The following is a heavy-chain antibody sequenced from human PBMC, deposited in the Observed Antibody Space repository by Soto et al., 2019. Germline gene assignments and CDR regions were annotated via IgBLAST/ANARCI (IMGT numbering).Heavy chain of an antibody. D-gene: IGHD3-10*01. CDR2: INGGNADT. CDR1: GYTLTTYA. V-gene: IGHV1-3*01. Sequence: VASVKVSCKASGYTLTTYAMHWVRQAPGQRLEWMGWINGGNADTKFSQRFQGRVSITRDTSASTVYMELSSLTSEDTAVYYCARARVVRGVTTSVTHDYWGQGTLVTVSS. CDR3: ARARVVRGVTTSVTHDY. J-gene: IGHJ4*02.